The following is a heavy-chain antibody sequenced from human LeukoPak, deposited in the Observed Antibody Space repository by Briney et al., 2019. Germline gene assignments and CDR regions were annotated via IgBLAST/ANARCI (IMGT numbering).Heavy chain of an antibody. CDR3: ARVDGYSSSWYINYYYYYMDV. J-gene: IGHJ6*03. D-gene: IGHD6-13*01. Sequence: ASVKVSCKASGYTFTSYGISWVRQAPGQGLEWMRGISAYNGNTNYAQKLQGRVTMTTDTSTCTAYMELRSLRSDDTAVYYCARVDGYSSSWYINYYYYYMDVWGKGTTVTVSS. V-gene: IGHV1-18*01. CDR2: ISAYNGNT. CDR1: GYTFTSYG.